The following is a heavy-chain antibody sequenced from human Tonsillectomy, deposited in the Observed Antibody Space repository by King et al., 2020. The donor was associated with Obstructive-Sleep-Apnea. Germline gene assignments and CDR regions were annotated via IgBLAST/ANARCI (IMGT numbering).Heavy chain of an antibody. V-gene: IGHV4-59*01. Sequence: RVTISVDTSKNQFSLKLRSVTAADTAVYYCAREFYSSRCFDYWGQGTLVTV. D-gene: IGHD6-13*01. CDR3: AREFYSSRCFDY. J-gene: IGHJ4*02.